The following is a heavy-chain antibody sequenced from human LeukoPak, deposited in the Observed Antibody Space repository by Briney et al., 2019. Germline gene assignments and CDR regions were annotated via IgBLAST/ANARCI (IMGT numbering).Heavy chain of an antibody. J-gene: IGHJ4*02. CDR1: GFTFSGSA. Sequence: PGGSLRLSCAASGFTFSGSAMHWVRQASGKGLEWVGRIRSKANSYATAYAASVKGRFTISRDDSKITAYLQMNSLKTEDTAVYYCTENVDTAMVEFDYWGQGTLVTVSS. V-gene: IGHV3-73*01. CDR2: IRSKANSYAT. D-gene: IGHD5-18*01. CDR3: TENVDTAMVEFDY.